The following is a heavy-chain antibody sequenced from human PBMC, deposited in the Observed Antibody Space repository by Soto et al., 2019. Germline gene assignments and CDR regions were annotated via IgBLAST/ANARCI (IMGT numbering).Heavy chain of an antibody. D-gene: IGHD3-10*01. V-gene: IGHV1-3*01. CDR1: GYTFTSYA. Sequence: QVQLVQSGAEVKKPGASVKVSCKASGYTFTSYAMHWVRQAPGQRLEWMGWINAGNGSTKYSQKFQGRVTITRDTSASTAYMELSSLRSEDTAVYYCARVRITMVRGVNGSDYYYYMDVWGKGTTVTVSS. J-gene: IGHJ6*03. CDR2: INAGNGST. CDR3: ARVRITMVRGVNGSDYYYYMDV.